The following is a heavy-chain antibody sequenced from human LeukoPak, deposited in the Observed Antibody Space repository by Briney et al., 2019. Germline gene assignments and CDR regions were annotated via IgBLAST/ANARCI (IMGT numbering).Heavy chain of an antibody. Sequence: GGSLRLSCAASGFTFSSYAMSWVRQAQGKGLEWVSAISGSGGSTYYADSVKGRFTISRDNSKNTLYLQMNSLRAEDTAVYYCASSWGFGELTWFDPWGQGTLVTVSS. CDR2: ISGSGGST. V-gene: IGHV3-23*01. D-gene: IGHD3-10*01. CDR3: ASSWGFGELTWFDP. CDR1: GFTFSSYA. J-gene: IGHJ5*02.